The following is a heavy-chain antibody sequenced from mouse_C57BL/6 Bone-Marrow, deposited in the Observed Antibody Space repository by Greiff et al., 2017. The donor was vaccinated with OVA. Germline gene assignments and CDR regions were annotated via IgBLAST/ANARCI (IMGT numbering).Heavy chain of an antibody. J-gene: IGHJ1*03. V-gene: IGHV3-6*01. CDR1: GYSITSGYY. CDR3: VRDGSWYFDV. Sequence: EVKLMESGPGLVKPSQSLSLTCSVTGYSITSGYYWNWIRQFPGNKLEWMGYISYDGSNNYNPSLKNRISITRDTSKNQFFLKLNSVTTEDTATYYCVRDGSWYFDVWGTGTTVTVSS. D-gene: IGHD1-1*01. CDR2: ISYDGSN.